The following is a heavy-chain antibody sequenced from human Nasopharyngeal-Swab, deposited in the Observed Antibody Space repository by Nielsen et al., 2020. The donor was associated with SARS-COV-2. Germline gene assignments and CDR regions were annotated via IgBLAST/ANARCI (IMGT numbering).Heavy chain of an antibody. J-gene: IGHJ4*02. CDR2: IYHTGRT. CDR3: AGYGEQRLDY. Sequence: LRLSCDVSGGHISIGAYSWTWIRQPPGKGLEWIGYIYHTGRTYYNPSLKSRVSISVDRSKSQFSLKLSSVTAADTAVYYCAGYGEQRLDYWGQGTLVTVSS. CDR1: GGHISIGAYS. V-gene: IGHV4-30-2*01. D-gene: IGHD4-17*01.